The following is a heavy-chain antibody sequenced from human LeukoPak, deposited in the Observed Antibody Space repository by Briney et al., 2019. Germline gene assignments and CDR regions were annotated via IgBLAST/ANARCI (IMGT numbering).Heavy chain of an antibody. D-gene: IGHD6-19*01. CDR3: ARDTSPSSSSSYFDAFDM. Sequence: GGSLRLSCAASGFTVSSNYMSWVRQAQGKGLEWVANINKDGSKKNYVDSVKGRFTISRDNSKNSLFLQMNSLRAEDTAIYYCARDTSPSSSSSYFDAFDMWGQGTMVTVSS. CDR2: INKDGSKK. J-gene: IGHJ3*02. V-gene: IGHV3-7*01. CDR1: GFTVSSNY.